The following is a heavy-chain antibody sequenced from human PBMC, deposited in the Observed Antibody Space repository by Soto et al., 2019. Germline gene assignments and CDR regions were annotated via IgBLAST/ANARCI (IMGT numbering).Heavy chain of an antibody. CDR2: IRSKANSYAT. CDR1: GFTFSGSA. CDR3: TRHGLYDSSGYDYYYGMDV. J-gene: IGHJ6*02. D-gene: IGHD3-22*01. Sequence: LRLSCAASGFTFSGSAMHWVRQASGKGLEWVGRIRSKANSYATAYAASVKGRFTISRDDSKNTAYLQMNSLKTEDTAVYYCTRHGLYDSSGYDYYYGMDVWGQGTTVTVSS. V-gene: IGHV3-73*01.